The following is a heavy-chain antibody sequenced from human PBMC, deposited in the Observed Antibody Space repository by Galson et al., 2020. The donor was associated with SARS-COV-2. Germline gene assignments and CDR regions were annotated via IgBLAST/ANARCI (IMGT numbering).Heavy chain of an antibody. J-gene: IGHJ6*03. V-gene: IGHV3-23*01. CDR2: ISGRGFST. CDR3: AKGVYWSGSGCHSEELFYGYMDV. Sequence: GGSLRLSCAASGFTFENYAMTWVRQGPGKGLEWVSGISGRGFSTNYADSVKGRFTISRDSSTNTLYLQINSLRVDDTAIYYCAKGVYWSGSGCHSEELFYGYMDVWGKGTTVTVSS. D-gene: IGHD3-3*01. CDR1: GFTFENYA.